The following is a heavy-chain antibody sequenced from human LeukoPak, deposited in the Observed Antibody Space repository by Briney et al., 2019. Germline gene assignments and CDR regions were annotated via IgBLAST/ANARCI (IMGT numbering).Heavy chain of an antibody. D-gene: IGHD2-21*01. CDR3: ARGDWFDP. J-gene: IGHJ5*02. Sequence: GASVKVSCKASGYTFTSYDINWVLQAPGQGLEWMGWVSGYNGNTNYAQKFEGRVAMTTDTSSSTAYVELRSLRSDDTAIYYCARGDWFDPWGQGTLVTVSS. CDR1: GYTFTSYD. CDR2: VSGYNGNT. V-gene: IGHV1-18*01.